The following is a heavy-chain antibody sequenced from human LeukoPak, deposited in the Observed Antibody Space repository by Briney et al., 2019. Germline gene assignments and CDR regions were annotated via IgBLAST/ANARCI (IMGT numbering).Heavy chain of an antibody. J-gene: IGHJ4*02. CDR2: VYWDDDN. V-gene: IGHV2-5*02. Sequence: ESGPTLVNPTQTLTLTCTFSGFSLTSRPVGVAWMRQPPGKALEFLVFVYWDDDNRYNSSLKSRLTVTRDTSNNQVVLTMANMSPVDTATYFCAHRRLVNGDWNSGYFDYWGQGNLVTVSS. CDR1: GFSLTSRPVG. CDR3: AHRRLVNGDWNSGYFDY. D-gene: IGHD1-1*01.